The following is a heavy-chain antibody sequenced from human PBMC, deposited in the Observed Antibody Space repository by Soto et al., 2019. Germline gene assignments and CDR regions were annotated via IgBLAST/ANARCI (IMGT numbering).Heavy chain of an antibody. CDR1: GGTFSSYA. CDR2: IIPIFGTA. V-gene: IGHV1-69*12. Sequence: QVQLVQSGAEVKKPGSSVKVSCKASGGTFSSYAISWVRQAPGQGLEWMGGIIPIFGTANYAQKFQGRVTITADESTSTAYMELSSLRSEDTAVYYCARDCSGTSCPACDGMDVWGQGTTVTVSS. CDR3: ARDCSGTSCPACDGMDV. D-gene: IGHD2-2*01. J-gene: IGHJ6*02.